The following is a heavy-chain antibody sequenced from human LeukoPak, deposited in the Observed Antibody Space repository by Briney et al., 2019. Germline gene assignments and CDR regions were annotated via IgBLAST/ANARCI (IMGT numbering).Heavy chain of an antibody. CDR2: IIPIFGTA. CDR3: ARHTIPGGLQYYFDY. J-gene: IGHJ4*02. V-gene: IGHV1-69*06. Sequence: ASVKVSCKASGGTFSSYAISWVRQAPGQGLEWMGGIIPIFGTANYAQKFQGRVMITADKSTSTAYMELSSLRPEDTAVYYCARHTIPGGLQYYFDYWGQGTLVTVSS. D-gene: IGHD3-10*01. CDR1: GGTFSSYA.